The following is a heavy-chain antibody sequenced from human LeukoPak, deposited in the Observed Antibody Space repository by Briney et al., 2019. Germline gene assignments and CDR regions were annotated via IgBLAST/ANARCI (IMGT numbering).Heavy chain of an antibody. CDR1: GYTFTSYG. CDR3: ARVHGDYAGYFQH. Sequence: ASVKVSCKASGYTFTSYGISWVRQAPGQGLEWMGWINPNSGGTNYAQKFQGRVTMTRDTSISTAYMELSRLRSDDTAVYYCARVHGDYAGYFQHWGQGTLVTVSS. V-gene: IGHV1-2*02. CDR2: INPNSGGT. D-gene: IGHD4-17*01. J-gene: IGHJ1*01.